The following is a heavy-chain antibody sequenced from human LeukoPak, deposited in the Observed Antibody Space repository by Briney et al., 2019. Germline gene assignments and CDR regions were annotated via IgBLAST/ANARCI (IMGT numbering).Heavy chain of an antibody. D-gene: IGHD2-15*01. J-gene: IGHJ4*02. Sequence: GGSLRLSCAASGFTFSNYAMNWVRQAPGKGLEWVSGLSDDGFKTYYADSVKGRFTISRDNSKNTLYLQMNSLRAEDTAVYYCAKDPTPPPGYCSGGSCYDYFDYWGQGTLVTVSS. CDR3: AKDPTPPPGYCSGGSCYDYFDY. CDR1: GFTFSNYA. CDR2: LSDDGFKT. V-gene: IGHV3-23*01.